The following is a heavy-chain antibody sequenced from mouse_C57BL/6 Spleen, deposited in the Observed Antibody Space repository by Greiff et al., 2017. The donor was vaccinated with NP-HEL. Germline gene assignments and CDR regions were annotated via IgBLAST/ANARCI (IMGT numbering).Heavy chain of an antibody. V-gene: IGHV1-53*01. D-gene: IGHD1-1*01. Sequence: QVQLQQPGTELVKPGASVKLSCKASGYTFTSYWMHWVKQRPGQGLEWIGNINPSNGGTTYNEKFKSKATLTVDKSSSTASMQLSSLTSEDSAVYYCARSTLDYYGSSYGYWGQGTTLTVSS. CDR3: ARSTLDYYGSSYGY. J-gene: IGHJ2*01. CDR1: GYTFTSYW. CDR2: INPSNGGT.